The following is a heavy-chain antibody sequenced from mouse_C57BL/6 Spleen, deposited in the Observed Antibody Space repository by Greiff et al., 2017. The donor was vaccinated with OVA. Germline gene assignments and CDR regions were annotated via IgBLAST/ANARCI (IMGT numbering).Heavy chain of an antibody. Sequence: EVQLQQSGPELVKPGASVKISCKASGYTFTDYYMNWVKQSHGKSLEWIGDINPNNGGTSYNQKFKGKATLTVDKSSSTAYMELRSLTSEDSAVYYCARKMYGSRGFAYWGQGTLVTVSA. D-gene: IGHD1-1*01. J-gene: IGHJ3*01. CDR3: ARKMYGSRGFAY. CDR1: GYTFTDYY. CDR2: INPNNGGT. V-gene: IGHV1-26*01.